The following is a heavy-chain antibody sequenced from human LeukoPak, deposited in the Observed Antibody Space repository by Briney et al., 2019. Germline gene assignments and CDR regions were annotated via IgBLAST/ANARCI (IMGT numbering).Heavy chain of an antibody. CDR2: IFGSGGST. J-gene: IGHJ4*01. Sequence: GGSVRLSCAASGFTFTFYAMTWVRQAPGKGLEWVSTIFGSGGSTYYRDSVKGRFTISRDNSKNTVDLQMNSLRAEDTAVYYCAKSRFFGVLNTEFDYWGQASLVSVSS. CDR1: GFTFTFYA. D-gene: IGHD3-3*01. CDR3: AKSRFFGVLNTEFDY. V-gene: IGHV3-23*01.